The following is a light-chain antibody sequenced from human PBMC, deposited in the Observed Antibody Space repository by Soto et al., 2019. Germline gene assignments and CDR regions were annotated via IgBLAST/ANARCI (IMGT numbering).Light chain of an antibody. J-gene: IGLJ3*02. Sequence: QSALTQPPSVSGSPGQSITISCTGTSSDIGSYNLVSWYQQHPGKAPKLMIYGGSNRPSGVPNRFSGSKSANSASLTISGLQAEDEADYYCCSYAVSMTGWVFGGGTKLTVL. CDR2: GGS. CDR1: SSDIGSYNL. V-gene: IGLV2-23*01. CDR3: CSYAVSMTGWV.